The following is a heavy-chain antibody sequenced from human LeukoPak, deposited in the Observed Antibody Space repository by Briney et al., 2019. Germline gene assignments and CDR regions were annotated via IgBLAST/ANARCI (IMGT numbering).Heavy chain of an antibody. J-gene: IGHJ5*02. D-gene: IGHD3-3*01. CDR2: IYTSGST. CDR1: GGSISSYY. V-gene: IGHV4-4*07. CDR3: ARDQTRFLEWLTAFDP. Sequence: SETLSLTCTVSGGSISSYYWSWIRQPAGKGLEWIGRIYTSGSTNYNPPLKSRVTMSVDTSKNQFSLKLSSVTGADTAVYYCARDQTRFLEWLTAFDPWGQGTLVTVSS.